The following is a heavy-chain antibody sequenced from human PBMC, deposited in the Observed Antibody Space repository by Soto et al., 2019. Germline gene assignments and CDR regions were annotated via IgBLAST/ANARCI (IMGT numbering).Heavy chain of an antibody. D-gene: IGHD2-2*01. CDR1: GGTFSSYA. J-gene: IGHJ4*02. CDR2: IIPIFGTA. CDR3: ARDSYSQVVPAYVFDY. Sequence: QVQLVQSGAEVKKPGSSVKVSCKASGGTFSSYAISWVRQAPVQGLEWMGGIIPIFGTASYAQKFQGRVTTTEDKSTSRGYMELSSLRTEATAVYYCARDSYSQVVPAYVFDYWGQGSLVTV. V-gene: IGHV1-69*06.